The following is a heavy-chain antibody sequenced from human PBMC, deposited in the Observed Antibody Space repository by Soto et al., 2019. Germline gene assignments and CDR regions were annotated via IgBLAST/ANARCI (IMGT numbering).Heavy chain of an antibody. D-gene: IGHD2-15*01. Sequence: QVQLMQSGAEVKKPGASVKVSCKTSGYTFSDYGVAWVRQAPGQGLEWMGWISAYNGHTKYGQKFQDRVTMTTDTSTSTAYMELRSLRYDDTALYFCARGGHIVVLVDADDNFDYWGQGTLVTVSS. CDR2: ISAYNGHT. V-gene: IGHV1-18*01. J-gene: IGHJ4*02. CDR1: GYTFSDYG. CDR3: ARGGHIVVLVDADDNFDY.